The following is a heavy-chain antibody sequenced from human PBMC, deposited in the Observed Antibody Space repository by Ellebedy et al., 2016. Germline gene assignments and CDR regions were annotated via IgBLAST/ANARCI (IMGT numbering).Heavy chain of an antibody. CDR1: GFTFSSYA. J-gene: IGHJ4*02. CDR2: ISGSGGST. CDR3: AKVMIVGATRGAFDY. V-gene: IGHV3-23*01. D-gene: IGHD1-26*01. Sequence: GGSLRLSXAASGFTFSSYAMSWVRQAPGKGLEWVSAISGSGGSTYYADSVKGRFTISRDNSKNTLYLQMNSLRAEDTAVYYCAKVMIVGATRGAFDYWGQGTLVTVSS.